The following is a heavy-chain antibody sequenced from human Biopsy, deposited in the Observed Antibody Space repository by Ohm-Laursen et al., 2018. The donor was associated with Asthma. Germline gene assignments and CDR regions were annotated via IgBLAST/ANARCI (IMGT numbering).Heavy chain of an antibody. CDR2: IWYDGSNK. V-gene: IGHV3-33*01. CDR3: ARDPAGYYYFDY. Sequence: LRLSCAASGFTFSSYGMHWVRQAPGRGLEWVAVIWYDGSNKYYADSVKGRFTISRDNSKNTLYLQMNSLRAEDTAVYYCARDPAGYYYFDYWGQGTLVTVSS. D-gene: IGHD3-22*01. J-gene: IGHJ4*02. CDR1: GFTFSSYG.